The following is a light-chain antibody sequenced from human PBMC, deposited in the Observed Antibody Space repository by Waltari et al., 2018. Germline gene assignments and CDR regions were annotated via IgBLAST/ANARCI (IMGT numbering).Light chain of an antibody. CDR1: PAISNNY. V-gene: IGKV3-20*01. CDR3: QQYGTSPLT. J-gene: IGKJ4*01. Sequence: EIVLTQSPDTLSLSPGERVTLSCRASPAISNNYLAWYQQKPGQAPRLLIYAASRRATGIPDRFSGGGSETDFTLTISRLEPEDFAVYYCQQYGTSPLTFGGGTKVEIK. CDR2: AAS.